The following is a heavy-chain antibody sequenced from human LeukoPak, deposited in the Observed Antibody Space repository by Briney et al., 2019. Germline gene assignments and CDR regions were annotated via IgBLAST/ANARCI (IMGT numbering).Heavy chain of an antibody. V-gene: IGHV3-48*02. CDR1: GFTFSSYS. D-gene: IGHD1-26*01. CDR3: ASSGSYRFDY. CDR2: ITASGTAM. Sequence: GVSLRLSCAASGFTFSSYSMNWVRQAPGKGLEWVSHITASGTAMFYADSVKGRFTISRDNAKNSLYLQMNSLRDEDTAVYYCASSGSYRFDYWGQGTLVTVSS. J-gene: IGHJ4*02.